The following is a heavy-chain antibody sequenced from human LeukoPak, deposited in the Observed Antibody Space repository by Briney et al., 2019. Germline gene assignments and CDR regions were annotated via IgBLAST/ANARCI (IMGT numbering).Heavy chain of an antibody. CDR2: ITHEGGDA. CDR3: ARVLTYFDL. Sequence: PGGSLRLSCAGSGFTFSAHWMHWVRQGPGKGLVWVARITHEGGDANHADSVKGRFTISRDNANKVLYLEMNSLTADDTGVYYCARVLTYFDLWGQGTLVTVSS. V-gene: IGHV3-74*01. CDR1: GFTFSAHW. J-gene: IGHJ5*01.